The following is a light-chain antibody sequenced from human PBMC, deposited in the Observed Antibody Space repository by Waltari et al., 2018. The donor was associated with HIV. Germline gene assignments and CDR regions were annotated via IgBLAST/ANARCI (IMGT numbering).Light chain of an antibody. CDR2: AAS. CDR3: QQSHSTPWT. CDR1: QSIRSY. Sequence: IQMTQSPSSLSASVGDRVTLTCRASQSIRSYLNWYQQKSGKAPKLLIYAASSLQSGVPSRFSGSGSGAEYTLTIISLQPEDFATYYCQQSHSTPWTFGQGTKVEIK. J-gene: IGKJ1*01. V-gene: IGKV1-39*01.